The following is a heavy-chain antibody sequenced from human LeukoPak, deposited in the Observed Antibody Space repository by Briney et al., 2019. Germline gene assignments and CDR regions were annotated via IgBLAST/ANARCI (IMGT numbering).Heavy chain of an antibody. Sequence: PSGTLSLTCAVSGGSISSSNWWSWVRQPPGKGLEWIGEIYHSGSTNYNPSLKSRVTISVDKSKNQFSLKLSSVTAADTAVYYCARDRLSGSSPWAFDIWGQGTMVTVSS. D-gene: IGHD1-26*01. J-gene: IGHJ3*02. CDR2: IYHSGST. CDR3: ARDRLSGSSPWAFDI. CDR1: GGSISSSNW. V-gene: IGHV4-4*02.